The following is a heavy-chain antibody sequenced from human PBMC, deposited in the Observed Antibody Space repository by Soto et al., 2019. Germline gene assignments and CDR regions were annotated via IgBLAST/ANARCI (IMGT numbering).Heavy chain of an antibody. D-gene: IGHD6-13*01. J-gene: IGHJ6*02. V-gene: IGHV4-39*01. CDR2: IYSTGNT. CDR3: RRSSRYSTDV. Sequence: SETLSLTCTVSGDSIRSSSYWGWIRQPPGKGLEWIGSIYSTGNTYYNPSLNSQVTISVDTSKNQFSLKVISVTAADTAVYYCRRSSRYSTDVWGQGTTVTVSS. CDR1: GDSIRSSSY.